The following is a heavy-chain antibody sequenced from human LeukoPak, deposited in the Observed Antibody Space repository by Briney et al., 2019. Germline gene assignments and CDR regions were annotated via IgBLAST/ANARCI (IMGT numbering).Heavy chain of an antibody. CDR2: IKSDGSST. Sequence: GGSLRLSCAASGFTFSSYWMHWVRQAPGKGLVWVSDIKSDGSSTSYADSVKGRFTVSRDNAKNTLYLQMNGLRAEDTAVYYCARVDGGNTAYNYWGQGTLVTGSS. D-gene: IGHD4-23*01. CDR3: ARVDGGNTAYNY. V-gene: IGHV3-74*01. J-gene: IGHJ4*02. CDR1: GFTFSSYW.